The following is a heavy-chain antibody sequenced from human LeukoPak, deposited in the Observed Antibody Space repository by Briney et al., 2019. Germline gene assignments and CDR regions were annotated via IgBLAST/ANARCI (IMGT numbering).Heavy chain of an antibody. J-gene: IGHJ4*02. D-gene: IGHD6-19*01. CDR1: GFAFSGYS. CDR2: ISGSSSTI. Sequence: PGGSLGLSCAASGFAFSGYSLNSVRQAPGKGLEWVSYISGSSSTIYYADSVKDRFTISRDNAKNSLYLQMNSLRAEDTAVYYCARYRSGGSRGFDYWGQGTLVTVSS. CDR3: ARYRSGGSRGFDY. V-gene: IGHV3-48*01.